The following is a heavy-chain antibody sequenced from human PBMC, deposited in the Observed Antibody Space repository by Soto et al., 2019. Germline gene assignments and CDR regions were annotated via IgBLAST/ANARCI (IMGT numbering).Heavy chain of an antibody. CDR2: VHYSGIA. J-gene: IGHJ5*02. D-gene: IGHD3-3*01. CDR1: GASITDNY. Sequence: QVQLQQSGPGLVRPSEALTLTCAVSGASITDNYWNWIRQPPGKGPEWIGYVHYSGIANYNPALRGRVTIELETSKTRLFLRVDTVTAEDTAFYYWAGALDYDFWGGRNWFDPWGQGILVTVSS. V-gene: IGHV4-59*01. CDR3: AGALDYDFWGGRNWFDP.